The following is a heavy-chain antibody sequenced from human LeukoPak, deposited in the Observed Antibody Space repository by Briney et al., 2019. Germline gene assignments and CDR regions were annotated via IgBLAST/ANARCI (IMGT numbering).Heavy chain of an antibody. CDR3: AREERWSSRTT. Sequence: SETLSLTCTVSGGSISSYYWSWIRQPAGKGLEWIGRIYTSGSTNYNPSLKSRVTISVDTSKNQFSLKLGSVTAADTAVYYCAREERWSSRTTWGQGTLVTVSS. V-gene: IGHV4-4*07. CDR2: IYTSGST. CDR1: GGSISSYY. J-gene: IGHJ5*02. D-gene: IGHD1-1*01.